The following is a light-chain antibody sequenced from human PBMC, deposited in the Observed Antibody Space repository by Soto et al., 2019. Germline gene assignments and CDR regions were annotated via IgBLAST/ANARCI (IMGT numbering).Light chain of an antibody. V-gene: IGLV2-14*03. CDR3: SSYTSTYSLV. J-gene: IGLJ1*01. CDR2: DVN. CDR1: IDEIGAYDY. Sequence: QSVLTQPASVSGSPGQSVTISCTGTIDEIGAYDYVSWYQQRPGSAPQLIIYDVNNRPSGTSHRFSGSKFVHTAYLTISGLQSDDEATYHCSSYTSTYSLVFGTGTKVTVL.